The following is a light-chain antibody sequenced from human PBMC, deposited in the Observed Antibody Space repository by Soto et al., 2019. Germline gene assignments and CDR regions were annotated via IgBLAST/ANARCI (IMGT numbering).Light chain of an antibody. CDR3: NSYTSKSPGV. Sequence: QSALTQPASVSGSPGQSITISCTGTSSDVGGYNYVSWYQQHPGKAPKLIIYEVSNRPSGVSNRFSGSKSGNTASLTISGLQAEDEADYDCNSYTSKSPGVFGTGTKVTVL. J-gene: IGLJ1*01. CDR1: SSDVGGYNY. CDR2: EVS. V-gene: IGLV2-14*01.